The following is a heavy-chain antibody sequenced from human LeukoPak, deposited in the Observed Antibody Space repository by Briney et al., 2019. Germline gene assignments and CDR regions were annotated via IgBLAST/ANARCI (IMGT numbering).Heavy chain of an antibody. D-gene: IGHD6-13*01. CDR3: AKTGGIAAAH. CDR2: ISSSGRTK. V-gene: IGHV3-48*03. Sequence: GGSLRLSCAASGITFSSYEMNWVRQAPGKGLEWVSYISSSGRTKYYADSVKGRFTISRDNSKNTLYLQMNSLRAEDTALYYCAKTGGIAAAHWGQGTLVTVSS. J-gene: IGHJ4*02. CDR1: GITFSSYE.